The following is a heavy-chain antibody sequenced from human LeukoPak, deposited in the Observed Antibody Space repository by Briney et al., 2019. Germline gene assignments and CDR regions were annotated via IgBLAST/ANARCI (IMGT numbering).Heavy chain of an antibody. V-gene: IGHV4-59*11. J-gene: IGHJ6*03. CDR2: IYYSAST. Sequence: AETLSLTCTVSGGSIRSHYWSWIRQPPGKGLEWIGYIYYSASTNYNPSLKSRVTISVDTSKNQFSLKLSSVTAADTAVYYCARVRSHWGGRPAYYYYYMDVWGKGTTVTVSS. CDR3: ARVRSHWGGRPAYYYYYMDV. CDR1: GGSIRSHY. D-gene: IGHD7-27*01.